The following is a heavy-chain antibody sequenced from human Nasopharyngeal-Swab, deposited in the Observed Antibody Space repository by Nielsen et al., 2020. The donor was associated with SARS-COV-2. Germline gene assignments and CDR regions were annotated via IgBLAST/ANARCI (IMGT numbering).Heavy chain of an antibody. V-gene: IGHV3-74*01. CDR2: INGAGNNT. Sequence: GESLKIPCAASGFTFSSYWMHWVRQAPGKGLVWVSRINGAGNNTTYADSVKGRFTVSRDNAKNTLYLQMNRLRAEDAAVYYCAREIPYHDFWSGYHYWFDPWGQGTQVTVSS. D-gene: IGHD3-3*01. CDR1: GFTFSSYW. CDR3: AREIPYHDFWSGYHYWFDP. J-gene: IGHJ5*02.